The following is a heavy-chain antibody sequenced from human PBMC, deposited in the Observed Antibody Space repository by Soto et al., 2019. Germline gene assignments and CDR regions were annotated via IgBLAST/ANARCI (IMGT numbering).Heavy chain of an antibody. J-gene: IGHJ4*02. CDR2: INAATGNT. CDR3: ASDYGSNWRL. V-gene: IGHV1-3*01. D-gene: IGHD6-19*01. CDR1: GFVSTNYN. Sequence: HLVQSGAEVKMLGDSVQVTCKASGFVSTNYNFHWVRQAPGQSLEWMGRINAATGNTQYSQNFQGRVTFTRDASATTAFMELTNLRFEDRAMYYCASDYGSNWRLWGQGTLVSVSS.